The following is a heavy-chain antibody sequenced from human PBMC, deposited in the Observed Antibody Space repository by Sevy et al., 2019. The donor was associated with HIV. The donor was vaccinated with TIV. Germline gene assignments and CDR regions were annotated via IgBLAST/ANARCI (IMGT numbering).Heavy chain of an antibody. J-gene: IGHJ6*02. CDR2: IYYTGKT. D-gene: IGHD6-19*01. CDR1: DGSISSQIYY. Sequence: SETLSLTCSVSDGSISSQIYYWTWIRQHPGKGLEWIGYIYYTGKTSYNPSLKSRLTISIDKSKNQFSLRLSSVTAADTAVYYCARDNGYGNGWFPYYYYNGMDVWGQGTTVTVSS. CDR3: ARDNGYGNGWFPYYYYNGMDV. V-gene: IGHV4-31*03.